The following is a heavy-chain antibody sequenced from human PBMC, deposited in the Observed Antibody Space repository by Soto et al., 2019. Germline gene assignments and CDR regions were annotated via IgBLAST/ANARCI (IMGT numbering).Heavy chain of an antibody. V-gene: IGHV1-8*01. Sequence: QVQLVQSGAEVKKPGASVKVSCKASGYTFNNYDINWVRQATGQGLEWMGWMNINSGNTGYAQKFQGRVTMTRDTSISTAYMELSSLRSEDTAVYYCAGGSAAMTNRPVHWGQGTLVTVSS. CDR1: GYTFNNYD. CDR3: AGGSAAMTNRPVH. D-gene: IGHD2-8*01. CDR2: MNINSGNT. J-gene: IGHJ4*02.